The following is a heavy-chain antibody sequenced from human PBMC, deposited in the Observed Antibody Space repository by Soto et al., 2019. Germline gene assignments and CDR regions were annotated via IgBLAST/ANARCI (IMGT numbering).Heavy chain of an antibody. CDR2: IYYSGST. J-gene: IGHJ4*02. CDR3: ARHTPAISVSDH. CDR1: GGSISSSSYY. Sequence: QLQLQESGPGLVKPSETLSLTCTVSGGSISSSSYYWGWIRQPPGKGLEWIGSIYYSGSTYYNPSLKSRLTISVDTSKTQFSLKLSSVTAADKAVYYCARHTPAISVSDHWGQGTLVTVSS. V-gene: IGHV4-39*01. D-gene: IGHD2-15*01.